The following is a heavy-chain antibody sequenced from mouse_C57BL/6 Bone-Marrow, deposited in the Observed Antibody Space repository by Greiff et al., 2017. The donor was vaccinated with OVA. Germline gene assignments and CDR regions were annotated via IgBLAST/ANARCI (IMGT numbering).Heavy chain of an antibody. Sequence: QVQLKESGAELVRPGTSVKMSCKASGYTFTNYWIGWAKQRPGHGLEWIGDIYPGGGYTNYNEKFKGKATLTADKSSSTAYMQFSSLTSEDSAIYYCARMDWVAWYFDVWGTGTTVTVSS. CDR1: GYTFTNYW. D-gene: IGHD4-1*01. CDR2: IYPGGGYT. J-gene: IGHJ1*03. V-gene: IGHV1-63*01. CDR3: ARMDWVAWYFDV.